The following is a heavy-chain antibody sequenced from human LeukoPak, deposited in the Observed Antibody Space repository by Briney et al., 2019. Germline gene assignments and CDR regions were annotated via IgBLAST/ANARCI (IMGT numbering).Heavy chain of an antibody. Sequence: SETLSLTCTVSGGSISSSSYYWGWIRQPPGKGLEWIGSIYYSGSTYYNPSLKSRVTISVDTSKNQFSLKLSSVTAADTAVYYCARLSSNYYGSGSYFDYWGRRTLVTVSS. J-gene: IGHJ4*02. CDR1: GGSISSSSYY. CDR2: IYYSGST. D-gene: IGHD3-10*01. CDR3: ARLSSNYYGSGSYFDY. V-gene: IGHV4-39*01.